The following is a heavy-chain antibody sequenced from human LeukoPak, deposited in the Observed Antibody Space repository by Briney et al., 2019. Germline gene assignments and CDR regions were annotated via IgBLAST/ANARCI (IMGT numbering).Heavy chain of an antibody. CDR1: GITFSDAW. V-gene: IGHV3-15*01. CDR2: IKSKTDGGTT. Sequence: PGGSLRLSCEASGITFSDAWMSWVRQAPGKGLEWVGRIKSKTDGGTTDYPAPVKGRCTISRDDLKKTLYLQMNNLKIEDTAVYYCATGGHYFGLWGRGTLVTVSS. J-gene: IGHJ2*01. CDR3: ATGGHYFGL.